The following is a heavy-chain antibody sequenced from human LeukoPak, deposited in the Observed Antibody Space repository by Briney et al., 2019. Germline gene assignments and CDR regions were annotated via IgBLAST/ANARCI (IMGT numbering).Heavy chain of an antibody. CDR2: TNQDGSER. J-gene: IGHJ6*02. CDR1: GFSFSGFW. D-gene: IGHD2-15*01. CDR3: AREGVVNGMDV. Sequence: GGSLRLSCAVSGFSFSGFWMSWVRQAPGKGLEWVANTNQDGSERYYVDSVKGRFTISRDNAKNSLYLQMNSLRAEDTAVYHCAREGVVNGMDVWGQGTTVTVSS. V-gene: IGHV3-7*01.